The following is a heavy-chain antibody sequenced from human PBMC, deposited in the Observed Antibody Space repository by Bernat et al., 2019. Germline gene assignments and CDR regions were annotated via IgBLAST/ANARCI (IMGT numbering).Heavy chain of an antibody. V-gene: IGHV4-4*07. CDR2: IYTSGST. CDR3: ARDVTWNYVSLFDY. CDR1: GGPISSDY. D-gene: IGHD1-7*01. J-gene: IGHJ4*02. Sequence: QVQLQESGPGLVKPSETLSLTCTVSGGPISSDYWSWIRQTAGKGLEWIGRIYTSGSTNYNPSLKSRVTMSVDTSKNQFSLTLSSVTAADTAVYYCARDVTWNYVSLFDYWGQGTLVTVSS.